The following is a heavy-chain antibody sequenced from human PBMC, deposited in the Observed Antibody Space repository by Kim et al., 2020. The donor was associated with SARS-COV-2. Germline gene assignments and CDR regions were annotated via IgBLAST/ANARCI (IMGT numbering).Heavy chain of an antibody. Sequence: ASVKVSCKASGYTFTSYDINWVRQATGQGLEWMGWMNPNSGNTGYAQKFQGRVTMTRNTSISTAYMELSSLRSEDTAVYYCARGGSGGPNKRYYYYYGMDVWGQGTTVTVSS. D-gene: IGHD2-15*01. CDR2: MNPNSGNT. CDR3: ARGGSGGPNKRYYYYYGMDV. J-gene: IGHJ6*02. V-gene: IGHV1-8*01. CDR1: GYTFTSYD.